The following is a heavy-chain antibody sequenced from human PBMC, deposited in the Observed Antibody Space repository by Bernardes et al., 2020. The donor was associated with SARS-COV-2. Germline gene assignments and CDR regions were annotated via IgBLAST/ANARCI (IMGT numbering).Heavy chain of an antibody. CDR1: GFTFSSYW. D-gene: IGHD3-10*01. Sequence: GGSLRLSCAASGFTFSSYWMSWVRQTPGKGLEWVANIKQDGSEKYYVDSVKGRFTISRDNAKNSLYLQMNSLRAEDTAVYYCARVGLHITMVRGVPGSYYYGMDVWGQGTTVTVSS. V-gene: IGHV3-7*03. CDR2: IKQDGSEK. CDR3: ARVGLHITMVRGVPGSYYYGMDV. J-gene: IGHJ6*02.